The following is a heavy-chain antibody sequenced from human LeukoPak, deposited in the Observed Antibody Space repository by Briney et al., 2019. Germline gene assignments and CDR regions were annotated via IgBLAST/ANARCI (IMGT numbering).Heavy chain of an antibody. CDR3: ARDRVGSGWPRPYDFEH. Sequence: ASVTVSCKPSGYTFTGYYLHWVGQAPGQALEWMGWINLKIGANMYAEKFQGRVTRTRDTSINTAYMELSSLISDDTAPYYCARDRVGSGWPRPYDFEHWGQGTLVTVSS. J-gene: IGHJ4*02. CDR2: INLKIGAN. V-gene: IGHV1-2*02. D-gene: IGHD6-19*01. CDR1: GYTFTGYY.